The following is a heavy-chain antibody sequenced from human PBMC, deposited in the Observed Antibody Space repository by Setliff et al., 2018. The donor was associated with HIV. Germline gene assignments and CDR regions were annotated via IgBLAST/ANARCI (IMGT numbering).Heavy chain of an antibody. D-gene: IGHD2-15*01. CDR3: ARGLGGGFSLDAFDI. CDR1: GGSVSSFY. V-gene: IGHV4-4*07. J-gene: IGHJ3*02. Sequence: SETLSLTCTVSGGSVSSFYWSWIRQPAEKGLEWIGRIYTRGSTNSNPSLKGRVTMSVDTSKNHFSLKLSSVTAADTAIHYCARGLGGGFSLDAFDIWGRGTMVTVSS. CDR2: IYTRGST.